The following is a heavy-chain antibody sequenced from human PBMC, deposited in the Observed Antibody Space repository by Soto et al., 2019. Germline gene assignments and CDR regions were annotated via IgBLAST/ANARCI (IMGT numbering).Heavy chain of an antibody. D-gene: IGHD6-13*01. J-gene: IGHJ5*02. V-gene: IGHV3-23*01. CDR3: AKGIEGQQGVLAPFSLHSWFDP. CDR2: MSGSGGST. Sequence: GGSLRLSCAASGFTFSSYAISWVRQAPGKGLEWVSAMSGSGGSTYYADSVKGRFTISRDNSENTLYLQMNSVIAEDTAVSYCAKGIEGQQGVLAPFSLHSWFDPWGQGTLVTVSS. CDR1: GFTFSSYA.